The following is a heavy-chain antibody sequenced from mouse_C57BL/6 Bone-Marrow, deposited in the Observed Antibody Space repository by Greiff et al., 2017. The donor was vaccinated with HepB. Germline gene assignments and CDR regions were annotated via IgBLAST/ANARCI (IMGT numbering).Heavy chain of an antibody. J-gene: IGHJ2*01. CDR3: ASTTVVVYYFDY. D-gene: IGHD1-1*01. CDR1: GFNIKDYY. CDR2: IDPEDGET. V-gene: IGHV14-2*01. Sequence: VQLKESGAELVKPGASVKLSCTASGFNIKDYYMHWVKQRNEQGLEWIGRIDPEDGETKYAPKFQGKATITADTSSNTAYLQLSSLTSEDTAVYYCASTTVVVYYFDYWGQGTTLTVSS.